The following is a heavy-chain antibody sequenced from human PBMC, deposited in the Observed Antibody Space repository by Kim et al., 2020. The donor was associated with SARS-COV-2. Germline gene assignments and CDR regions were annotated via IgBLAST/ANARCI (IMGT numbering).Heavy chain of an antibody. J-gene: IGHJ3*02. Sequence: NPSLKSRVTISVDTSKNQFSLKLSSVTAADTAVYYCARDDGFGDGGVFDIWGQGTMVTVSS. V-gene: IGHV4-39*02. CDR3: ARDDGFGDGGVFDI. D-gene: IGHD3-10*01.